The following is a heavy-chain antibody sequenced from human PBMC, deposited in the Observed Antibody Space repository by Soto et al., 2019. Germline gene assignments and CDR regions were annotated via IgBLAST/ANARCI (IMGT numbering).Heavy chain of an antibody. Sequence: PGESLKISCKGSGYSFSNFWIGWVRQKPGKGLEWMGIVHPGDSQTRYSPSFQGQITISADTSMSTASLQWSNLKASDSALYFCARIHLENHFWSGYGDYWGQGTQVTVSS. CDR1: GYSFSNFW. CDR3: ARIHLENHFWSGYGDY. D-gene: IGHD3-3*02. V-gene: IGHV5-51*01. CDR2: VHPGDSQT. J-gene: IGHJ4*02.